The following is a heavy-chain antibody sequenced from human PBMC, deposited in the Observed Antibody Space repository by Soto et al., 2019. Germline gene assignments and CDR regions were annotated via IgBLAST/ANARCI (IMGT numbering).Heavy chain of an antibody. J-gene: IGHJ4*02. Sequence: QVQLVESGGGVVQPGRSLRLSCAASGFTFSSYGMHWVRQAPGKGLEWVAVISYDGSNKYYADSVKGRFTISRDNSNNTLYLQRNSLRAEDTAVYYCAKADGGGDCFDYWGQGTLVTVSS. CDR2: ISYDGSNK. CDR1: GFTFSSYG. CDR3: AKADGGGDCFDY. D-gene: IGHD2-21*01. V-gene: IGHV3-30*18.